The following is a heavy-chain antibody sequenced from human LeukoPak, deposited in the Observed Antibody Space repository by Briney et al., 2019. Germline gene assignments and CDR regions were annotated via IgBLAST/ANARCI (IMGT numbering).Heavy chain of an antibody. J-gene: IGHJ4*02. V-gene: IGHV4-61*02. D-gene: IGHD1-26*01. CDR3: ARVRGGVGATDY. CDR1: GGSISSGSYY. Sequence: SQTLSLTCTVSGGSISSGSYYWRWIRQPARKGLEWIGRAYTSGTTNYNPSLKSRVTISLDTSKNQFSLKLSSVTAADTAVYYCARVRGGVGATDYWGQGTLVTVSS. CDR2: AYTSGTT.